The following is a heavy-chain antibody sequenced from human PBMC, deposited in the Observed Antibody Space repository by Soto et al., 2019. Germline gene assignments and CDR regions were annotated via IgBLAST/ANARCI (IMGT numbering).Heavy chain of an antibody. V-gene: IGHV3-30*18. CDR3: AKDHLRLGPLDY. CDR1: GFTFSSYG. D-gene: IGHD3-16*01. J-gene: IGHJ4*02. Sequence: QVQLVESGGGVVQPGRSLRLSCAASGFTFSSYGMHWVRQAPGKGLEWVAVISYDGSNKYYADSVKGRFPISRDNSKNTLYLQMNSLRAEDTAVYYCAKDHLRLGPLDYWGQGTLVTVSS. CDR2: ISYDGSNK.